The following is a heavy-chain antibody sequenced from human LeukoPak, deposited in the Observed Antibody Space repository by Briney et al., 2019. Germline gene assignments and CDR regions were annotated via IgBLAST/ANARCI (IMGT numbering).Heavy chain of an antibody. D-gene: IGHD3/OR15-3a*01. CDR2: IRPDGSAV. Sequence: GGSLRLSCKASGFSIHQSSMSWVRQAPVKGLAWVASIRPDGSAVFYVDSVKGRFTFSRDNAKNSLDLQMNSLRAEDTALYYCAKFGLPYSIDLWGQGTMVTVSS. V-gene: IGHV3-7*01. CDR1: GFSIHQSS. J-gene: IGHJ3*01. CDR3: AKFGLPYSIDL.